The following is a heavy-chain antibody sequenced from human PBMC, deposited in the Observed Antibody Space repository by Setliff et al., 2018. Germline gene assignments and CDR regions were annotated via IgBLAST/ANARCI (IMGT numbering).Heavy chain of an antibody. Sequence: SETLSLTCSVYGGSLTTYYWGWIRQPPGKGLEWIGEINHSESTNYNPALKSRVTISIDTSRNQFSLKLSSVTAADTAVYYCARLSPRVVPAAIIDYWGQGTLVTVS. CDR1: GGSLTTYY. V-gene: IGHV4-34*01. CDR2: INHSEST. CDR3: ARLSPRVVPAAIIDY. J-gene: IGHJ4*02. D-gene: IGHD2-2*01.